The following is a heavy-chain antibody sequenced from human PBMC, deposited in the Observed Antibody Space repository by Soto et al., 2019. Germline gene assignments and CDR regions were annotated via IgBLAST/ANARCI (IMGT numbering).Heavy chain of an antibody. D-gene: IGHD2-8*01. CDR3: ARLAGYCTNGVCYTFFFDY. Sequence: QLQLQESGPGLVKPSETLSLTCAVSGGSIRSSSYYWGWIRQPPGKGLEWIGNFYYGGSTYYNPSLKRRVTISVDTSKKQCSLKLSSVTAADTAVYYCARLAGYCTNGVCYTFFFDYWGQGTLFTVSS. V-gene: IGHV4-39*01. J-gene: IGHJ4*02. CDR2: FYYGGST. CDR1: GGSIRSSSYY.